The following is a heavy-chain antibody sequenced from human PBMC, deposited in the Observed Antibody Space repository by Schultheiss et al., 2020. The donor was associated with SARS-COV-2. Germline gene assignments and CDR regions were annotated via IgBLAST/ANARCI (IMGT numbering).Heavy chain of an antibody. V-gene: IGHV4-59*12. Sequence: SETLSLTCAVYGGSFSGYYWSWIRQPPGKGLEWIGYIYYSGSTYYNPSLKSRVTMSVDTSKNQFSLKLSSVTAADTAVYYCARAGYCSGGSCLYYYYGMDVWGQGTTVTVSS. J-gene: IGHJ6*02. CDR1: GGSFSGYY. D-gene: IGHD2-15*01. CDR2: IYYSGST. CDR3: ARAGYCSGGSCLYYYYGMDV.